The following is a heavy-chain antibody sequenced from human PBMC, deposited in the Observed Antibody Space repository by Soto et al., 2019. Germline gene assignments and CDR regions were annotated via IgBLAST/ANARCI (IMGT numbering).Heavy chain of an antibody. J-gene: IGHJ1*01. CDR3: AREGSGYKV. CDR1: GGTFSSFG. D-gene: IGHD3-3*01. Sequence: QVQLVQSGAELKKPWSSVRVSCKASGGTFSSFGISWVRQAPGQGLEWMGSIIPVFGRPNHAQRFWGRLSITAGASTNTSYLELSDLTSVDTAVYYCAREGSGYKVWGQGTQVTVSS. V-gene: IGHV1-69*18. CDR2: IIPVFGRP.